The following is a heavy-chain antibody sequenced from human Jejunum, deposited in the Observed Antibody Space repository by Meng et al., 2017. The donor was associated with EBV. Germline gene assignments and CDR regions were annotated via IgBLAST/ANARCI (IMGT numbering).Heavy chain of an antibody. CDR1: GLTFSGHA. J-gene: IGHJ4*02. CDR3: TREWGADY. D-gene: IGHD3-16*01. V-gene: IGHV3-30-3*01. CDR2: ISNDGNNK. Sequence: QVELGGSGGGVVQPGRSLRLSCAASGLTFSGHAMQWVRQAPGKGLKWVALISNDGNNKYYADSVKGRFTISRDNSKNTLYLQMNSLRVDATALYYCTREWGADYWGQGTLVTVSS.